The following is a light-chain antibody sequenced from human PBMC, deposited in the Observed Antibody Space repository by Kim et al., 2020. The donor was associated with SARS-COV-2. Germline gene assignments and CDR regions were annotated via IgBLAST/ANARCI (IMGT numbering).Light chain of an antibody. Sequence: EIVLTQSPGTLSLSPGERATLSCRASQSISSSNLAWYQQKPGQAPRLLISRASSRATGIPDRISGSGSGTDFTLTISSLQPEDFATYYCLQHNSYPLTFGGGTKVDIK. V-gene: IGKV3-20*01. CDR3: LQHNSYPLT. J-gene: IGKJ4*01. CDR2: RAS. CDR1: QSISSSN.